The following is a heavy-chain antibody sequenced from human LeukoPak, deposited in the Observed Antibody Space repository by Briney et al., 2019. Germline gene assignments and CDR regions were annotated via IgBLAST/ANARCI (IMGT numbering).Heavy chain of an antibody. CDR3: ARGGSYYDFWSGYYDYYYYMDV. D-gene: IGHD3-3*01. V-gene: IGHV4-59*01. CDR2: IYYSGST. CDR1: GGSISSYY. J-gene: IGHJ6*03. Sequence: SETLSLTCTVSGGSISSYYWSWIRQPPGKGLEWIGYIYYSGSTNYTPSLKSRVTISVDTSKNQFSLRLTSVTAADTAVYYCARGGSYYDFWSGYYDYYYYMDVWGKGTTVTVSS.